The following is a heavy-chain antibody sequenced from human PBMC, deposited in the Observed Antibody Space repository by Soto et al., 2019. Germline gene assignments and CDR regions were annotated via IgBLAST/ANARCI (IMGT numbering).Heavy chain of an antibody. V-gene: IGHV4-39*01. CDR3: ARSGDRYCSSTSCYRRGHYYGMDV. D-gene: IGHD2-2*02. J-gene: IGHJ6*02. Sequence: AETLSLTCTVSGGSISSSSYYCGCIRQPPGKGLEWIGSIYYSGSTYYNPSLKSRVTISVDTSKNQFSLKLSSVTAADTAVYYCARSGDRYCSSTSCYRRGHYYGMDVWGQGTTVTAP. CDR1: GGSISSSSYY. CDR2: IYYSGST.